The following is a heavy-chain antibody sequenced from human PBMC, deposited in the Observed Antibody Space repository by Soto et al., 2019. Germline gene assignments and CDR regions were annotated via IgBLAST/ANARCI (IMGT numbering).Heavy chain of an antibody. V-gene: IGHV2-70*11. Sequence: SGPTLVNPTQTLTLTCTFSGFSLSASGMCVSWIRQPPGKALEWLARIGWDDDKYYSTSLKTRLTISKDTSKNQVVLTMTNMDPVDTATYYCARYRDSSGYFSPWGQGTLVTVSS. CDR1: GFSLSASGMC. CDR3: ARYRDSSGYFSP. D-gene: IGHD3-22*01. CDR2: IGWDDDK. J-gene: IGHJ5*02.